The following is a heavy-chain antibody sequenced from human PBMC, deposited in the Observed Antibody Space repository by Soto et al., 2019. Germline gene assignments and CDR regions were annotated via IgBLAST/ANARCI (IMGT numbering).Heavy chain of an antibody. CDR3: ARQIYDSDTGPNFQYYFDS. V-gene: IGHV5-10-1*01. CDR2: IDPSDSQT. Sequence: GESLKISCKGSGYSFAGYWITWVRQKPGKGLEWMGRIDPSDSQTYYSPSFRGHVTISVTKSITTVFLQWSSLRASDTAMYYCARQIYDSDTGPNFQYYFDSWGQGTPVTVFS. CDR1: GYSFAGYW. J-gene: IGHJ4*02. D-gene: IGHD3-22*01.